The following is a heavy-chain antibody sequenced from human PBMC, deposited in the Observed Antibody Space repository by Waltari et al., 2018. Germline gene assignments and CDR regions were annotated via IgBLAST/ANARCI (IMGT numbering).Heavy chain of an antibody. D-gene: IGHD5-12*01. CDR3: AKDIVATTVLGYFDY. Sequence: QVQLVESGGGVVQPGRSLRLSCAASGFTFSSYAMHWVRQAPGKGPEWVAVISYDGSNKYHADSVKGRFTISRDNSKNTLYLQMNRLRAEDTAVYYRAKDIVATTVLGYFDYWGQGTLVTVSS. J-gene: IGHJ4*02. CDR2: ISYDGSNK. CDR1: GFTFSSYA. V-gene: IGHV3-30-3*02.